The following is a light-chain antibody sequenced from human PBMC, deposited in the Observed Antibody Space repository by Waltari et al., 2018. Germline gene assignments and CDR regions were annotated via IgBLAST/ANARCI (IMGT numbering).Light chain of an antibody. Sequence: QSVLTQPPSVSGAPGQRVTISCTGSSSHIGAGYDVNLYQPIPGTAPKLLIYGYSNRPSGGPDGFAGSKSGTSASLAITGLQAEYGADYYCQAYDSSLSGGVFGGGTKLTV. CDR2: GYS. CDR3: QAYDSSLSGGV. J-gene: IGLJ2*01. V-gene: IGLV1-40*01. CDR1: SSHIGAGYD.